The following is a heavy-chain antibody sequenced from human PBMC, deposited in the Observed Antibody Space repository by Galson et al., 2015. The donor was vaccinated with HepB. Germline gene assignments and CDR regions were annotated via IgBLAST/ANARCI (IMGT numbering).Heavy chain of an antibody. V-gene: IGHV5-51*01. CDR1: GYSFTSYW. D-gene: IGHD4-23*01. CDR2: IYPGDSDT. CDR3: ARQGRWSISLRKAFDI. Sequence: QSGAEVKKPGESLKISCKGSGYSFTSYWIGWVRQMPGKGLEWMGIIYPGDSDTRYSPSFQGQVTISADKSISTAYLQWSSLKASDTAMYYCARQGRWSISLRKAFDICGQETMVTVSS. J-gene: IGHJ3*02.